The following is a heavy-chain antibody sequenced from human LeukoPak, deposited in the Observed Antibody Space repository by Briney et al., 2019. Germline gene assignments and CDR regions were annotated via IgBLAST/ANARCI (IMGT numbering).Heavy chain of an antibody. J-gene: IGHJ6*02. D-gene: IGHD1-14*01. CDR2: ISWNSGSI. CDR3: AKELNRGNYYGMDV. CDR1: GFTFDDYA. V-gene: IGHV3-9*01. Sequence: PGGSLRLSCAASGFTFDDYAMHWVRQAPGKGLEWVSGISWNSGSIGYADSVKGRFTISRDNAKNSLYLQMNSLRAGDTALYYCAKELNRGNYYGMDVWGQGTTVTVSS.